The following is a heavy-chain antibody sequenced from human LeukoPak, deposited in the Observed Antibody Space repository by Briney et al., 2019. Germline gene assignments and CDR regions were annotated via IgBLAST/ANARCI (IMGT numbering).Heavy chain of an antibody. CDR3: AKPTGYYYDSSGYYPY. CDR1: GFTFNSYG. Sequence: PGGSLRLSCAASGFTFNSYGMHWVRQAPGKGLEWVAVISYDGSNKYYADSVKGRFTISRDNSKNTLYLQMNSLRAEDTAVYYCAKPTGYYYDSSGYYPYWGQGTLVTVSS. D-gene: IGHD3-22*01. V-gene: IGHV3-30*18. J-gene: IGHJ4*02. CDR2: ISYDGSNK.